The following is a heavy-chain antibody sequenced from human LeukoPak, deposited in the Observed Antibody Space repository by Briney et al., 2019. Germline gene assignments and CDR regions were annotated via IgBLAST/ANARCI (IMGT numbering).Heavy chain of an antibody. CDR3: ARTAEYSSGWYIDS. CDR1: GGSISSFY. Sequence: SETLSLTCTVSGGSISSFYRSWIRQPPGKRLEWIGYIYATGSTNYNPSLRSRVTISVDTSKNQFSLKLTSVTAADTAVYYCARTAEYSSGWYIDSWGQGILVTVSS. D-gene: IGHD6-19*01. V-gene: IGHV4-59*01. J-gene: IGHJ4*02. CDR2: IYATGST.